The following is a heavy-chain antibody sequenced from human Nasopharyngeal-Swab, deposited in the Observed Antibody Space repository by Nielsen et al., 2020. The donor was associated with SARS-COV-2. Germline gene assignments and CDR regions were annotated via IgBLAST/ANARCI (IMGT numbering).Heavy chain of an antibody. V-gene: IGHV4-59*01. CDR2: IYYSGST. D-gene: IGHD4-17*01. J-gene: IGHJ6*03. CDR1: GGSISSYY. Sequence: SETLSLTCTVSGGSISSYYWSWIRQPLGKGLEWIGYIYYSGSTNYNPSLKSRVTISVDTSKNQFSLKLSSVTAADTAVYYCARDVYGDYYYYMDVWGKGTTVTVSS. CDR3: ARDVYGDYYYYMDV.